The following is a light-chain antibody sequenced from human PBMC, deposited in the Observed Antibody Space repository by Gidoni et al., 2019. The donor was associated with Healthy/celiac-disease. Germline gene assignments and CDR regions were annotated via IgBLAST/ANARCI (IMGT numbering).Light chain of an antibody. Sequence: EIVMTQSPATLSVSPGERATLSCRASQSVSSNLAWYQQKPGQALRLLIYGASTMATGIPARFSGSGSGTEFTRTISSLQSEDFAVYYCQQSQGFGQGTKVEIK. CDR1: QSVSSN. CDR2: GAS. V-gene: IGKV3-15*01. CDR3: QQSQG. J-gene: IGKJ1*01.